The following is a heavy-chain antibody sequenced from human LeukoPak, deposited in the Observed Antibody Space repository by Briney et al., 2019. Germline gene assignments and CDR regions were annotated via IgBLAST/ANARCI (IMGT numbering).Heavy chain of an antibody. J-gene: IGHJ4*02. CDR3: AEDREAVEMATIVDY. CDR1: GFTFSSYA. Sequence: PGGSLRLSCAASGFTFSSYAMSWVRQAPGKGLEWVSAISGSGGSTYFADSVKGRFTISRDNSKNTLYLQMNSLRAEDTAVYYCAEDREAVEMATIVDYWGQGTLVTVSS. CDR2: ISGSGGST. D-gene: IGHD5-24*01. V-gene: IGHV3-23*01.